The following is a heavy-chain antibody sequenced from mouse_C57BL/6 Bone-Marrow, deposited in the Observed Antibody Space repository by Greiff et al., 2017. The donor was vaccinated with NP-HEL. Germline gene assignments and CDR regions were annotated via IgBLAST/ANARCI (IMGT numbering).Heavy chain of an antibody. V-gene: IGHV1-64*01. Sequence: QVQLQQPGAELVKPGASVKLSCKASGYTFTSYWMHWVKQRPGQGLEWIGMIHPNSGSTNYNEKFKSKATLTVDKSSSTAYMQLSSLTSEDSAVYYCARPFYDGYSDYWGQGTTLTVSS. CDR2: IHPNSGST. D-gene: IGHD2-3*01. J-gene: IGHJ2*01. CDR1: GYTFTSYW. CDR3: ARPFYDGYSDY.